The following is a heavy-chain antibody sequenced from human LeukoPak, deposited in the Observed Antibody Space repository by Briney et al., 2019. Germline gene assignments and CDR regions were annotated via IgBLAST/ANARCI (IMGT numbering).Heavy chain of an antibody. CDR2: ISGSGGST. CDR3: ARDRYGGSYYYGMDV. D-gene: IGHD4-23*01. V-gene: IGHV3-23*01. Sequence: GGSLRLSCAASGFTFSSYAMSWVRQAPGKGLEWVSAISGSGGSTYYADSVKGRFTISRHNSKNTLYLQMNSLRAEDTAVYYCARDRYGGSYYYGMDVWGQGTTVTVSS. CDR1: GFTFSSYA. J-gene: IGHJ6*02.